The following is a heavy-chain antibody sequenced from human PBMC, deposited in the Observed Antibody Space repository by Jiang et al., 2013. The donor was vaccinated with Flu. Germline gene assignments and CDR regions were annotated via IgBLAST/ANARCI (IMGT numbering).Heavy chain of an antibody. Sequence: QTLSLTCAISGDSVSSNSAAWNWIRQSPSRGLEWLGRTYYRSKWYNDYAVSVKSRITINPDTSKNQFSLQLNSVTPEDTAVYYCARDIQLRSKKNPAYNWFDPWGQGTLVTVSS. CDR1: GDSVSSNSAA. D-gene: IGHD5-24*01. V-gene: IGHV6-1*01. J-gene: IGHJ5*02. CDR2: TYYRSKWYN. CDR3: ARDIQLRSKKNPAYNWFDP.